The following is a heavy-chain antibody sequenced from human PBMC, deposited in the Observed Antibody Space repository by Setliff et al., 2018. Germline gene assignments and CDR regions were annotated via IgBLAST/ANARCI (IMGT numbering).Heavy chain of an antibody. CDR1: GYTFTGSH. J-gene: IGHJ4*02. V-gene: IGHV1-69*13. CDR3: ARDTRDKYDSSGYYLSLDS. Sequence: SVKVSCKASGYTFTGSHIHWVRQAPGQGLEWMGRIIPVFRTANYAQKFRGRVTITADEVARTAYMELSTLRSEDTAVYYCARDTRDKYDSSGYYLSLDSWGQGSLVTVSS. CDR2: IIPVFRTA. D-gene: IGHD3-22*01.